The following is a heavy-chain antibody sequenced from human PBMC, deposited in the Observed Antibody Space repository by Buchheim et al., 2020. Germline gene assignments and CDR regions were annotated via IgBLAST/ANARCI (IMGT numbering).Heavy chain of an antibody. V-gene: IGHV5-51*01. D-gene: IGHD6-13*01. J-gene: IGHJ3*02. CDR2: IHPSDSDA. Sequence: EVQLVQSGAEVKKPGESLRISCKGSGFSFISYWIGWVRQTPGKGLEWMGIIHPSDSDARYSPYFQGQVTFSADKSVSTAYLQWSSLRAADTAIYYCVRHLAADYAFEIWGQGT. CDR1: GFSFISYW. CDR3: VRHLAADYAFEI.